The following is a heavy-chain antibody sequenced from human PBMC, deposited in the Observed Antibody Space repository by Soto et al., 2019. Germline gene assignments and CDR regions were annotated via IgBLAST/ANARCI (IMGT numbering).Heavy chain of an antibody. D-gene: IGHD2-15*01. V-gene: IGHV4-38-2*01. J-gene: IGHJ4*02. Sequence: SETLSLTCDVSVEPMTGGYYWSWIRQSPGKGLEWIGSIYYGGTTYYNPSLRSRLAISIDTSKNQFSLRLSSVTAADTALYYCARGWYYFDVWGQGSLVTVSS. CDR3: ARGWYYFDV. CDR2: IYYGGTT. CDR1: VEPMTGGYY.